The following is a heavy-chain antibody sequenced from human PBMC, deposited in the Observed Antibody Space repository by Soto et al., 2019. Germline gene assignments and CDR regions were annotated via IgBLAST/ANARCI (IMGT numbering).Heavy chain of an antibody. CDR1: GFTFSSYG. CDR3: AKERRITMVRGELFDY. D-gene: IGHD3-10*01. J-gene: IGHJ4*02. Sequence: GGSLRLSCAASGFTFSSYGMHWVRQAPGKGLEWVAVISYDGSNKYYADSVKGRFTISRDNSKNTLYLQMNSLRAEDTAVYYCAKERRITMVRGELFDYWGQGTLVTVSS. CDR2: ISYDGSNK. V-gene: IGHV3-30*18.